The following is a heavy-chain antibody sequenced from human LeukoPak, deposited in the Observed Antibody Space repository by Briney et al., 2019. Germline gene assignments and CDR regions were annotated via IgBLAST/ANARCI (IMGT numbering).Heavy chain of an antibody. Sequence: GLVKVSCKASGYTFTSYGISWVRQAPGQGLEWMGWISAYNGNTNYAQKLQGRVTMTTDTSTSTAYMELRSLRSDDTAVYYCASGHCSSTSCYLYYYMDVWGKGTTVTVSS. CDR3: ASGHCSSTSCYLYYYMDV. J-gene: IGHJ6*03. D-gene: IGHD2-2*03. CDR2: ISAYNGNT. CDR1: GYTFTSYG. V-gene: IGHV1-18*01.